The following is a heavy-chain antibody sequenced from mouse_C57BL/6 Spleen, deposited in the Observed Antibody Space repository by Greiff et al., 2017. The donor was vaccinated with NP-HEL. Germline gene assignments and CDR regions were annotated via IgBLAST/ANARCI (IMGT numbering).Heavy chain of an antibody. Sequence: EVQLQQSGPELVKPGASVKISCKASGYSFTGYYMNWVKQSPEKSLEWIGEINPSTGGTTYNQKFKAKATLTVDKSSSTAYMKLKSLTSEDSAVYYCASMEYDGYYAMDYWGQGTSVTVSS. CDR2: INPSTGGT. CDR1: GYSFTGYY. V-gene: IGHV1-42*01. D-gene: IGHD2-3*01. J-gene: IGHJ4*01. CDR3: ASMEYDGYYAMDY.